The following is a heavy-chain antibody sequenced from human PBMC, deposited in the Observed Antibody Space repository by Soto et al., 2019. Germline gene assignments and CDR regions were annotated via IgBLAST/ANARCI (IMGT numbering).Heavy chain of an antibody. D-gene: IGHD6-13*01. J-gene: IGHJ4*02. CDR1: GFTFSSYA. CDR3: AKERWAAAGTPTLDY. CDR2: ISGGTSST. Sequence: EVQLLESGGGLVQPGGSLRLSCAASGFTFSSYAMSWVRQAPGKGLEWVSAISGGTSSTYYADSVKGLFTISRDNSKNTLYLQMNSLTAEDTGVYYCAKERWAAAGTPTLDYWGQGTLVTVSS. V-gene: IGHV3-23*01.